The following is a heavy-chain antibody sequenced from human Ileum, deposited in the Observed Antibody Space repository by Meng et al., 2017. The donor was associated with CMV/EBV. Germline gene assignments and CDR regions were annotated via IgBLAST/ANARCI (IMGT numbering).Heavy chain of an antibody. Sequence: LTCAGYGGSLGGYYWSWVRQSPRKGLEWIGETHIHGSIKYNPSLESRVSMSLDTSKNQFSLTLSAVTAADTAVYYCARRVVPAAFGRWGQGTLVTVSS. CDR2: THIHGSI. CDR3: ARRVVPAAFGR. CDR1: GGSLGGYY. D-gene: IGHD2-2*01. J-gene: IGHJ4*02. V-gene: IGHV4-34*01.